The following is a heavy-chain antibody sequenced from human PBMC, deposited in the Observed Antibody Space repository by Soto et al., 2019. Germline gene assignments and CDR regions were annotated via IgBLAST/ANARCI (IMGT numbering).Heavy chain of an antibody. D-gene: IGHD3-16*01. CDR1: GFSLNTDEVG. V-gene: IGHV2-5*01. CDR2: IYWTGKR. J-gene: IGHJ4*02. Sequence: QITLKESGPTLVEPTQTLTLTCTFSGFSLNTDEVGVGWIRQPPGEALEWLGVIYWTGKRGYSPSLKSRLTITKDTSTNQVVLAMSNMGPVDTATYYCARRLTFGLPYFDLWGPGVLVTVSS. CDR3: ARRLTFGLPYFDL.